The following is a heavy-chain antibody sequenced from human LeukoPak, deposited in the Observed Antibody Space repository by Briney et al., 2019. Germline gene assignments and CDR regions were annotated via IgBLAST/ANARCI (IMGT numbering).Heavy chain of an antibody. D-gene: IGHD3-9*01. V-gene: IGHV4-39*07. CDR3: ARDHHDILTGYFRGYYFAY. J-gene: IGHJ4*02. Sequence: SETLSLTCTVSVGSISISSSYCGWVRQPPGKGLEWVGSIYYSGSTYYNPSLNSRVTISVDTSKNQFSLKLSSVTAADTAVYYCARDHHDILTGYFRGYYFAYWGQGTLVTVSS. CDR1: VGSISISSSY. CDR2: IYYSGST.